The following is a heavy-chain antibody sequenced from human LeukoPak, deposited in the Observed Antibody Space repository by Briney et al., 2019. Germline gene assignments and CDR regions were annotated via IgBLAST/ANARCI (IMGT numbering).Heavy chain of an antibody. CDR1: GYSFTTYW. V-gene: IGHV5-51*01. CDR2: IYPGDSNT. Sequence: GESLKISCKGSGYSFTTYWIGWVRQMPGKGLEWMGVIYPGDSNTRYSPSFQGQVTISADKSISPAYLQWSSLKASDTAMYYCARHDQDVDTAMVSLDYWGQGTLVTVSS. D-gene: IGHD5-18*01. J-gene: IGHJ4*02. CDR3: ARHDQDVDTAMVSLDY.